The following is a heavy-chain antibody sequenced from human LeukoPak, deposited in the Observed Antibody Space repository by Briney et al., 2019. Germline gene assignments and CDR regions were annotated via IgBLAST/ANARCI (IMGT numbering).Heavy chain of an antibody. V-gene: IGHV3-23*01. D-gene: IGHD2-2*01. J-gene: IGHJ4*02. CDR3: AKDGRSSTPGY. Sequence: GGSLRLSCGASGFTFSSYVMSWVRQAPGKGLEWVSAISGSGGTTYYADSVNGRFTISRDNSKKTLYLQMNSLRAEDTAVYYCAKDGRSSTPGYWGQGTLVTVSS. CDR1: GFTFSSYV. CDR2: ISGSGGTT.